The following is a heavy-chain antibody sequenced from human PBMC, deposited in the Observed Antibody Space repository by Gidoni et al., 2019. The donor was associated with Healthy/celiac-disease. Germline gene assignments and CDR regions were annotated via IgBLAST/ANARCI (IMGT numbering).Heavy chain of an antibody. CDR2: ISSSSSTI. J-gene: IGHJ4*02. CDR1: GFTLRSYS. V-gene: IGHV3-48*02. D-gene: IGHD6-19*01. Sequence: EVQRVESGGGLVQPGGSLRLSSASSGFTLRSYSMYWVRQAPGKGLEGVSYISSSSSTIYYADSVKGRFTISSDNATNSLYLQMNSLRDEDTAVYYCARSSSGWYSYYFDYWGQGTLVTVSS. CDR3: ARSSSGWYSYYFDY.